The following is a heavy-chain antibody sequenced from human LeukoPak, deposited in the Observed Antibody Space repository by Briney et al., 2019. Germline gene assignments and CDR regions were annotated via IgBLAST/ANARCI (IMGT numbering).Heavy chain of an antibody. Sequence: SETLSLTCTVSGGSISSYYWSWIRQPPGKGLEWIGYIYYSGSTNYNPSLKSRVTISVDTSKNQFSLKLSSVTAADTAVYYCARDARGYSGYSFDYWGQGTLVTVSS. CDR1: GGSISSYY. CDR3: ARDARGYSGYSFDY. J-gene: IGHJ4*02. V-gene: IGHV4-59*01. CDR2: IYYSGST. D-gene: IGHD5-12*01.